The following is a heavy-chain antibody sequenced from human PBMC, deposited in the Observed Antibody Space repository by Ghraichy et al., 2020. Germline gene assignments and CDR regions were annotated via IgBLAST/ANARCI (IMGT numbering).Heavy chain of an antibody. Sequence: GGSLRLSCAASGFTFSSYAMSWVRQAPGKGLEWVSAISGSGGRTYYADSMKGRFTISRDNSKNTLYLQMNSLRAEDTAVYYCAKGSYSSSRTAGAFDIWGQGTMVTVSS. CDR1: GFTFSSYA. D-gene: IGHD6-6*01. CDR3: AKGSYSSSRTAGAFDI. V-gene: IGHV3-23*01. J-gene: IGHJ3*02. CDR2: ISGSGGRT.